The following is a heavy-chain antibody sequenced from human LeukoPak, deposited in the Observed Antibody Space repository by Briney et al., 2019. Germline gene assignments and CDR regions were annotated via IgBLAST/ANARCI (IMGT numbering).Heavy chain of an antibody. V-gene: IGHV1-18*01. CDR3: ARDPGSFLSSTGWLNWFAP. CDR1: GYTFTTFG. D-gene: IGHD6-19*01. Sequence: ASVKVSCKASGYTFTTFGISWVRQAPGQGLEWMGWISANNGNTNCAQKFQGRVTMTTDTSTRTAHMELRSLRSDDTAVYYCARDPGSFLSSTGWLNWFAPWGQGTLVTVSS. J-gene: IGHJ5*02. CDR2: ISANNGNT.